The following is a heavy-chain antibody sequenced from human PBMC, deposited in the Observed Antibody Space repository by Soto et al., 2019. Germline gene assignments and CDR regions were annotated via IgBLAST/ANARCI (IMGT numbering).Heavy chain of an antibody. V-gene: IGHV3-23*01. D-gene: IGHD3-22*01. CDR1: GFTFSSYA. CDR3: AKDLRNRGDYYDSSGYYLPEYYFDY. J-gene: IGHJ4*02. Sequence: GGSLRLSCAASGFTFSSYAMSWVRQAPGKGLEWVSAISGSGGSTYYADSVKGRFTISRDNSKNTLYLQMNSLRAEDTAVYYCAKDLRNRGDYYDSSGYYLPEYYFDYWGQGTLVTVSS. CDR2: ISGSGGST.